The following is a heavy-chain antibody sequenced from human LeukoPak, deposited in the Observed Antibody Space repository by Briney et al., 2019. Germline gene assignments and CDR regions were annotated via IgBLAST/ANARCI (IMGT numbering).Heavy chain of an antibody. V-gene: IGHV4-59*01. CDR3: ARFASGSGSYSFYFDY. Sequence: SETLSLTCTVSGGSISSYYWSWIRQPPGKGLEWIGYIYYSGSTHYNPSLKSRVTISVDTSKNQFSLKLSSVTAADTAVYYCARFASGSGSYSFYFDYWGQGTLVTVSS. CDR1: GGSISSYY. J-gene: IGHJ4*02. D-gene: IGHD3-10*01. CDR2: IYYSGST.